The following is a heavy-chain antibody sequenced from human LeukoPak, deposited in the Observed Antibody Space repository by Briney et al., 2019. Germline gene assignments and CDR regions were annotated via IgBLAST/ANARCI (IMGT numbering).Heavy chain of an antibody. CDR1: GGSISSSRSF. CDR3: ARNVRHFDF. V-gene: IGHV4-39*01. J-gene: IGHJ4*02. Sequence: SETLSLTCSVSGGSISSSRSFWGCIRQPPGKGLEWIGSIYYGGSTYYNPSLRSRLTISVDTSRNQFSLKLSSVTAADTAVYYCARNVRHFDFWGQGTLVTVSS. CDR2: IYYGGST.